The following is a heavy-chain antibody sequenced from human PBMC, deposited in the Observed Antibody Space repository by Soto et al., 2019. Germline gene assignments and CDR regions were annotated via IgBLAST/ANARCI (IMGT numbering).Heavy chain of an antibody. D-gene: IGHD3-22*01. V-gene: IGHV1-69*01. CDR2: FVPLLGTH. CDR3: GREFSIGCAGY. CDR1: GGTLSTSG. Sequence: QVHLVQSGAEVKKPGSSVKVSCKASGGTLSTSGITWVRQSPGQGLEWLGRFVPLLGTHTYAQRFQGRVTITADESTSTVYMELSSLRSEDTAVYYCGREFSIGCAGYWGQGTLVAVSS. J-gene: IGHJ4*02.